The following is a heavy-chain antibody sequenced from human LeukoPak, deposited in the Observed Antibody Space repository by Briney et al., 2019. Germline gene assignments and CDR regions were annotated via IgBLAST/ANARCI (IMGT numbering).Heavy chain of an antibody. V-gene: IGHV4-38-2*01. J-gene: IGHJ3*02. D-gene: IGHD2-21*02. CDR1: GYSISSGYY. Sequence: SETLSLTCAVSGYSISSGYYWGWIRQPPRKGLEWIGEINHSGSTNYNPSLKSRVTISVDTSKNQFSLRLSSVTAADTAVYYCAGAYCGGDCYSGRTFDIWGQGTMVTVSS. CDR2: INHSGST. CDR3: AGAYCGGDCYSGRTFDI.